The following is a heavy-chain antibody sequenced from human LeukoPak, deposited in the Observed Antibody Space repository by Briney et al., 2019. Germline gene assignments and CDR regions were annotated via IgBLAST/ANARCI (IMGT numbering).Heavy chain of an antibody. D-gene: IGHD6-13*01. CDR2: IKQDGGEK. J-gene: IGHJ4*01. Sequence: PGGSLRLSCAASGFTFSSYGMHWVRQAPGKGLEWVASIKQDGGEKSYVDSVKGRFTISRDNTKNSLYLQMSSLRAEDTAVYYCARDGTAAGLYFDLWGQGTLVTVSS. CDR1: GFTFSSYG. V-gene: IGHV3-7*01. CDR3: ARDGTAAGLYFDL.